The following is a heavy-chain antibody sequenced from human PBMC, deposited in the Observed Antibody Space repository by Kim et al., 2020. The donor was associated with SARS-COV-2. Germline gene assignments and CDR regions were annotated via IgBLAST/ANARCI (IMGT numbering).Heavy chain of an antibody. D-gene: IGHD1-26*01. V-gene: IGHV3-64*01. J-gene: IGHJ4*02. CDR1: GFTLSNYA. CDR2: ISSYGVST. Sequence: GGSLRLSCAASGFTLSNYAMHWVRQAPGKGLEYVSAISSYGVSTYYANSVKGRFTISRDNSKNTLYLQMGSLRAEDMAVYYCARENSGYVDYWGQGTLVTVSS. CDR3: ARENSGYVDY.